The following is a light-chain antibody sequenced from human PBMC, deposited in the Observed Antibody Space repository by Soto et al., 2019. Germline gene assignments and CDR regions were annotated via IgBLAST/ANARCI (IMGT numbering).Light chain of an antibody. CDR2: DAS. CDR1: QDIYNY. Sequence: DIRMSQSPSSLSASVGDRVTITCRASQDIYNYLSWCQQKPGKAPKLLIYDASNLVPGVPSRFSGTGSGTDFTFTISSLQPEDIATYYCQQYDNLPLTFGQGTKLEIK. J-gene: IGKJ2*01. CDR3: QQYDNLPLT. V-gene: IGKV1-33*01.